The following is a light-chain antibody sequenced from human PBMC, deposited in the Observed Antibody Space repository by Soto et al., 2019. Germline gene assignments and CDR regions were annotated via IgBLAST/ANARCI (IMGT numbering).Light chain of an antibody. CDR1: QSVSSSY. CDR2: GAS. J-gene: IGKJ1*01. V-gene: IGKV3-20*01. Sequence: SVLTHSLGTLTFCQRERATLSCRASQSVSSSYLAWYQQKPGQAPRLLIYGASSRATGIPDRFSGSGSGTDFTLTISRLEPEDFAVYYCQQYGSSPPTFGQGTMVDI. CDR3: QQYGSSPPT.